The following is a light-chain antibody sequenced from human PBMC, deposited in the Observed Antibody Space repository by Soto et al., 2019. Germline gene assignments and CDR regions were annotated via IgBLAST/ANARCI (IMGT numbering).Light chain of an antibody. CDR1: SSDVGGYNY. Sequence: QSALTQPASVSGSPGQSITISCTGTSSDVGGYNYVSWYQHHPGKAPKLIIYDVSNRPSGVSNRFSGSKSGNTASLTISGLQPEDEADYYCRSYTTSNTRQIVFGTGTKVTVL. CDR2: DVS. V-gene: IGLV2-14*03. J-gene: IGLJ1*01. CDR3: RSYTTSNTRQIV.